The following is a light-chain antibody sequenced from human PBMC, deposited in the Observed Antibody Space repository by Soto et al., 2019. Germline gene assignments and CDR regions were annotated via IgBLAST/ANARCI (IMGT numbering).Light chain of an antibody. J-gene: IGLJ2*01. CDR2: DVS. V-gene: IGLV2-14*01. Sequence: QSALTQPASVSGSPGQSITISCTGTSSDVGGYNYVSWYQQHPGKAPKLMIYDVSHRPSGVSNRFSGSKSGNTASLTISGLQAEDEADYYCSSYTSSSTPGEVFGGGTKLTVL. CDR1: SSDVGGYNY. CDR3: SSYTSSSTPGEV.